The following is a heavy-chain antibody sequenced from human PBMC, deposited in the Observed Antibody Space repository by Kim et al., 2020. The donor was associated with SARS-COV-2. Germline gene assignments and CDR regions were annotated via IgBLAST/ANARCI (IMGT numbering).Heavy chain of an antibody. CDR1: GFTFSSYD. Sequence: GGSLRLSCAASGFTFSSYDMHWVRQATGKGLEWVSAIGTAGDTYYPGSVKGRFTISRENAKNSLYLQMNSLRAGDTAVYYCARALTIFGVEGFDLWGRGTLVTVSS. V-gene: IGHV3-13*01. J-gene: IGHJ2*01. CDR3: ARALTIFGVEGFDL. CDR2: IGTAGDT. D-gene: IGHD3-3*01.